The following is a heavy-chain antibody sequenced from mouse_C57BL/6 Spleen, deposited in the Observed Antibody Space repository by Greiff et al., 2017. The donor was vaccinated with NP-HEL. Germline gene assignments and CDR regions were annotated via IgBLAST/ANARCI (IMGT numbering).Heavy chain of an antibody. J-gene: IGHJ3*01. CDR2: IYPGSGGT. Sequence: QVQLQQSGAELVKPGASVKMSCKASGYTFTSYWITWVKQRPGQGLEWIGDIYPGSGGTNYNEKFKSKATLTVDTSSSTAYMQLSSLTSEDSAVYYCARSGGAWFAYWGQGTLVTVSA. CDR3: ARSGGAWFAY. V-gene: IGHV1-55*01. CDR1: GYTFTSYW.